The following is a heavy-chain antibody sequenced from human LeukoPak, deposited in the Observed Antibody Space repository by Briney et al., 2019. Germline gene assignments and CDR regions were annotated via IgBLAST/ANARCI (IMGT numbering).Heavy chain of an antibody. J-gene: IGHJ4*02. CDR2: IKQDGSEK. CDR3: ARDLIAAAGAFDY. CDR1: GFTFSRYW. V-gene: IGHV3-7*03. Sequence: GGSLRLSCAASGFTFSRYWMSWVRQAPGKGLEWVADIKQDGSEKYYVDSVKGRFTIYRDNAKNSLYLQMNSLRAEDTAVYYCARDLIAAAGAFDYWGQGTLVTVSS. D-gene: IGHD6-13*01.